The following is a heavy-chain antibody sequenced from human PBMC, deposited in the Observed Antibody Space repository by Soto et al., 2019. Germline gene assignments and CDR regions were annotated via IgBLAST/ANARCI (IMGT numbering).Heavy chain of an antibody. CDR1: GNTLTSFY. CDR3: ARPPGYVTDWYYFDT. Sequence: ASVKVSCKTSGNTLTSFYIHWVRQAPGQGLEWVGRLSPTTGGTNYAQHFQGRVTVTWDMSTFTAYMELSSLIYEDTAVYYCARPPGYVTDWYYFDTWGQGTQVTVSS. CDR2: LSPTTGGT. J-gene: IGHJ4*02. V-gene: IGHV1-2*02. D-gene: IGHD3-9*01.